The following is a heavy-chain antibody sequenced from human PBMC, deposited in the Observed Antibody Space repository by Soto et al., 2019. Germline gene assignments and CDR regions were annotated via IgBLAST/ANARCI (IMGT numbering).Heavy chain of an antibody. Sequence: QDQLVQSGVEVKKPGASVKVSCKASGYSFTNYGITWVRQAPGQGFEWMGWISAYNGNTNSAQKCQGRGTLTTEASTSTASLEWRSLRSDDTAVYYCAADRGVAPPMARNTHYYYYMDVWGKRTTGTVSS. CDR1: GYSFTNYG. J-gene: IGHJ6*03. D-gene: IGHD5-12*01. V-gene: IGHV1-18*01. CDR3: AADRGVAPPMARNTHYYYYMDV. CDR2: ISAYNGNT.